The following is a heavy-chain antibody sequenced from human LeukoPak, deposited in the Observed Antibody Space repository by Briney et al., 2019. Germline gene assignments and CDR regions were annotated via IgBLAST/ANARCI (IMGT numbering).Heavy chain of an antibody. V-gene: IGHV4-34*01. J-gene: IGHJ6*03. CDR1: GGSFSGYY. CDR2: INHSGST. CDR3: ARQGCSSTSCYRRGAYYYYMDV. D-gene: IGHD2-2*02. Sequence: TSETLSLTCAVYGGSFSGYYWSWIRQPPGKGLEWIGEINHSGSTNYNPSLKSRVTISVDTSKNQFSLKLSSVTAADTAVYYCARQGCSSTSCYRRGAYYYYMDVWGKGTTVTVSS.